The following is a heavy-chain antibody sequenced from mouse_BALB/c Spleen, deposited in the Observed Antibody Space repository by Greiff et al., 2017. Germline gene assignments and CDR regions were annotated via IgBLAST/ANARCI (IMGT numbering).Heavy chain of an antibody. CDR1: GYTFTSYW. CDR3: TSVNAMDY. J-gene: IGHJ4*01. V-gene: IGHV1S22*01. Sequence: LQQPGSELVRPGASVKLSCKASGYTFTSYWMHWVKQRHGQGLEWIGNIYPGSGSTNYDKKFKSKGTLTVDTSSSTTYMHLSSLTSEDSAVYYCTSVNAMDYWGQGTSVTVSS. CDR2: IYPGSGST.